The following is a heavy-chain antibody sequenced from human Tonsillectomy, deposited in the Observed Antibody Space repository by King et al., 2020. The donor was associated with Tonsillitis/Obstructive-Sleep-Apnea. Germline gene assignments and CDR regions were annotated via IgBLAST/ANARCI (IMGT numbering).Heavy chain of an antibody. D-gene: IGHD1-26*01. CDR1: GFTFSNYG. Sequence: VQLVESGGGVVQPGRSLRLSCAASGFTFSNYGMHWVRQAPGKGLEWVAIIWFNGSNKYYADSVKGRFTISRDNSKSTLYLQMSSLRAEDTAVYYCARDDSRSYGDGAFDIWGQGTMVTISS. J-gene: IGHJ3*02. V-gene: IGHV3-33*01. CDR3: ARDDSRSYGDGAFDI. CDR2: IWFNGSNK.